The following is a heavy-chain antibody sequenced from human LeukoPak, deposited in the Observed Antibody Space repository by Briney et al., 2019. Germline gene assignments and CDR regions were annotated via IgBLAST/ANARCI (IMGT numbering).Heavy chain of an antibody. V-gene: IGHV3-23*01. CDR3: ARDRDSSSWSSRRVGDYFDY. CDR1: GFTFRSYG. CDR2: MSGGGGSL. Sequence: AGGSLRLSCIVSGFTFRSYGMSWVRQAPGKGLEWVSVMSGGGGSLYYADSVKGRFTISRDNAKNSLYLQMNSLRAEDTAVYYCARDRDSSSWSSRRVGDYFDYWGQGTLVTVSS. D-gene: IGHD6-13*01. J-gene: IGHJ4*02.